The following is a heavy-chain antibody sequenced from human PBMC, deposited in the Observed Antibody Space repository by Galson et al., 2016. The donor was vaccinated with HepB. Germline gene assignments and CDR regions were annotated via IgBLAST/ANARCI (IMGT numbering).Heavy chain of an antibody. D-gene: IGHD5-12*01. CDR3: ARPLNSGHDFLGY. CDR1: GFTFSDYS. Sequence: SLRLSCAASGFTFSDYSIHWVRQAPGKGLEYVSVISSNGGSTYHANSVKGRFTISRDNSKNTVYLQMGNLRAEDMAVYYCARPLNSGHDFLGYWGQGTLVTVSS. J-gene: IGHJ4*02. CDR2: ISSNGGST. V-gene: IGHV3-64*01.